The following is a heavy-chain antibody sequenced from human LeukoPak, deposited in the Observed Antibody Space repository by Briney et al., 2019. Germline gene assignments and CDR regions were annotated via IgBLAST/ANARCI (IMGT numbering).Heavy chain of an antibody. Sequence: IPSETLSLTCTVSGGSISSSSYYWGWIRQPPGKGLEWIGSIYYSGSTYYNPSLKSRVTISVDTSKNQFSLKLSSVTAADTAVHYCARDRRGYSFNWFDPWGQGTLVTVSS. V-gene: IGHV4-39*07. CDR3: ARDRRGYSFNWFDP. CDR1: GGSISSSSYY. J-gene: IGHJ5*02. D-gene: IGHD5-18*01. CDR2: IYYSGST.